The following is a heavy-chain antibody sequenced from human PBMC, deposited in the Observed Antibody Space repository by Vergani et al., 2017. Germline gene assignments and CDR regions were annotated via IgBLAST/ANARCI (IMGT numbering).Heavy chain of an antibody. CDR2: IYTTGST. CDR3: ARVMYRDEASTVYRLEGMDI. D-gene: IGHD2/OR15-2a*01. Sequence: QVRLQESGPGLVKPSETLSLTCTVAGGSFNTYYWSWIRQSPGKGLEWIGYIYTTGSTNYNPSLNSLVTMSVDTSKNQFSLKLRSVTAADTAVYFFARVMYRDEASTVYRLEGMDIWGQGTTVTISS. J-gene: IGHJ6*02. V-gene: IGHV4-59*13. CDR1: GGSFNTYY.